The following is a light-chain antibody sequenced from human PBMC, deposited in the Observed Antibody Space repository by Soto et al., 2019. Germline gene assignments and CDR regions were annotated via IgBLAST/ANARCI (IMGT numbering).Light chain of an antibody. CDR2: SNN. Sequence: QSVLTQPPSASGTHGQRVTISCSGSSSNNGSNTVNWYQQLPGTAPKLLIYSNNQRPSGVPDRFSGSKSGTSASLAISGLQSEDEADYYCAAWDDSLNGVVFGGGTKLTVL. V-gene: IGLV1-44*01. CDR3: AAWDDSLNGVV. J-gene: IGLJ2*01. CDR1: SSNNGSNT.